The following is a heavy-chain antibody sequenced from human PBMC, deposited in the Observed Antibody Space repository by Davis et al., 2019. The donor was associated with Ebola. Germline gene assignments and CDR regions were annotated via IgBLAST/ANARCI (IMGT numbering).Heavy chain of an antibody. CDR2: ISYDGSNK. CDR3: AREGSQYQLLSPSMDV. V-gene: IGHV3-30*04. J-gene: IGHJ6*02. D-gene: IGHD2-2*01. CDR1: GFTFSSYA. Sequence: GGSLRLSCAASGFTFSSYAMHWVRQAPGKGLEWVAVISYDGSNKYYADSVKGRFTISRDNSKNTLYLQMNSLRAEDTAVYYCAREGSQYQLLSPSMDVWGQGTTVTVSS.